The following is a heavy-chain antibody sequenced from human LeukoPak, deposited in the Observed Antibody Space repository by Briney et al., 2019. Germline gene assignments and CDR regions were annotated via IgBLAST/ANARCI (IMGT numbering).Heavy chain of an antibody. CDR3: ARDRGGSYSIDY. CDR1: GYTCTSSH. Sequence: GASVRVSCKTPGYTCTSSHAHWVRQAPGQGLEWMGLVNCGDGYTNYAQKLQGRVSVTADTSTSTLYMDLTSLTTEDTAIYYCARDRGGSYSIDYWGQGTLVTVSS. J-gene: IGHJ4*02. V-gene: IGHV1-46*01. CDR2: VNCGDGYT. D-gene: IGHD1-26*01.